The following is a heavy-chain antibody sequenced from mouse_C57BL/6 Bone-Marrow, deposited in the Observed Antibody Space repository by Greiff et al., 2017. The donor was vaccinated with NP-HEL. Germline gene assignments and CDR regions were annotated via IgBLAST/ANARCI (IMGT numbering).Heavy chain of an antibody. CDR1: GYTFTSYG. Sequence: QVQLQQSGAELARPGASVKLSCKASGYTFTSYGISWVKQRPGQGLEWIGEIYPRSGNTYYNEKFKGKATLTADKSSSTAYMELRSLTSEDSAVYFCARGGGNYWYFDVWGTGTTVTVSS. J-gene: IGHJ1*03. V-gene: IGHV1-81*01. CDR2: IYPRSGNT. CDR3: ARGGGNYWYFDV. D-gene: IGHD2-1*01.